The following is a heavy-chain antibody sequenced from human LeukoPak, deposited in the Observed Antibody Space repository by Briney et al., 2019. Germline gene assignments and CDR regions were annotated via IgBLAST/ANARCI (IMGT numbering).Heavy chain of an antibody. Sequence: ASVKVSCKASGYTFTGYYMHWVRQAPGQGLEWMGWMNPNSGNTGYAQKFQGRVTMTRNTSISTAYMELSSLRSEDTAVYYCARGPARRGRVGYYYMDVWGKGTTVTISS. V-gene: IGHV1-8*01. D-gene: IGHD6-25*01. CDR2: MNPNSGNT. CDR3: ARGPARRGRVGYYYMDV. CDR1: GYTFTGYY. J-gene: IGHJ6*03.